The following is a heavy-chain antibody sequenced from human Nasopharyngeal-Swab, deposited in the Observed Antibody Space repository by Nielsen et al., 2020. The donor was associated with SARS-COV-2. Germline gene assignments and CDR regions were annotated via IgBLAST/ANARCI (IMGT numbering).Heavy chain of an antibody. V-gene: IGHV7-4-1*02. D-gene: IGHD3-3*01. CDR3: ARDEKSQGIFGVVISGQWWFDP. J-gene: IGHJ5*02. CDR1: GYTFTSYA. CDR2: INTNTGNP. Sequence: ASVKVSCKAPGYTFTSYAMNWVRQAPGQGLEWMGWINTNTGNPTYAQGFTGRFVFSLDTSVSTAYLQISSLKAEDTAVYYCARDEKSQGIFGVVISGQWWFDPWGQGTLVTVSS.